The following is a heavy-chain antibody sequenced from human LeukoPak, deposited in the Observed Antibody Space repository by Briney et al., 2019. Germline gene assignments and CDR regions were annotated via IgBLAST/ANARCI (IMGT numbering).Heavy chain of an antibody. CDR1: GGSISSYY. CDR2: IYYSGGT. D-gene: IGHD5-24*01. J-gene: IGHJ3*02. Sequence: SETLSLTCTVSGGSISSYYWSWIRQPPGKGLEWIGYIYYSGGTNYNPSLKSRVTISVDTSKNQFSLKLTSVTAADTAVYYCARARGATIFQSAFDIWGQGTMVTVSS. V-gene: IGHV4-59*01. CDR3: ARARGATIFQSAFDI.